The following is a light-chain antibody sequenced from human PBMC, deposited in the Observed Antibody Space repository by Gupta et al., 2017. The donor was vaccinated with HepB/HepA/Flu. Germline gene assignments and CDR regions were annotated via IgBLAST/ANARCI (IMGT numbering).Light chain of an antibody. CDR3: QSYDSSLSGSNVV. CDR2: GNS. V-gene: IGLV1-40*01. CDR1: SSNIGAGSD. J-gene: IGLJ2*01. Sequence: QSVLTQPPSVSGAPGQRVTISCTGSSSNIGAGSDVHWYQQLPETAPKLLIFGNSNRPSGVPDRFSGSKSGSSASLAITGLQAEDEADYYCQSYDSSLSGSNVVFGGGTKLTVL.